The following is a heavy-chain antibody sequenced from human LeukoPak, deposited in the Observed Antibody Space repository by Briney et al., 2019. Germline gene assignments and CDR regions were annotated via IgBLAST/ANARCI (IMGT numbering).Heavy chain of an antibody. V-gene: IGHV3-48*02. Sequence: PGGSLRLSCAASGFTFSNYWVHWVRQAPGKGPEWVSFISATSTTIYSADSVKGRFTISRDNDKKLLYLQMNSLRDDDTAVYYCARGESGYRFDYWGQGTLVTVSS. CDR2: ISATSTTI. D-gene: IGHD5-18*01. J-gene: IGHJ4*02. CDR3: ARGESGYRFDY. CDR1: GFTFSNYW.